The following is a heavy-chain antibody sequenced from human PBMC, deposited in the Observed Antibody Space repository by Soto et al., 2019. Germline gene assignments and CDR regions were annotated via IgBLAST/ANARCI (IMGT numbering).Heavy chain of an antibody. J-gene: IGHJ4*02. Sequence: SETLSLTCTVSGGSISNHYWSWIRQPPGKGLEWIAYIYSSGSTDYNPSLKSRVTISVDTSKNQFSLKVNSVTAADTAVYYCARGGGVGAAAITYWGQGTLVTVSS. CDR2: IYSSGST. CDR3: ARGGGVGAAAITY. D-gene: IGHD1-26*01. V-gene: IGHV4-59*11. CDR1: GGSISNHY.